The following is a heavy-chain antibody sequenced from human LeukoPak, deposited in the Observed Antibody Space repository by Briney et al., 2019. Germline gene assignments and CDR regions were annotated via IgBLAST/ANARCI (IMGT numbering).Heavy chain of an antibody. D-gene: IGHD5-24*01. V-gene: IGHV1-3*01. J-gene: IGHJ5*02. CDR1: GYTFTSYA. CDR3: AREGLDGLVDP. Sequence: ASVKVSCKASGYTFTSYAMHWVRQAPGQRLEWMGWINAGNGNTKYSQKFQGRVTITRDTSASAAYMELSSLRSDDTAVYYCAREGLDGLVDPWGQGTLVTVSS. CDR2: INAGNGNT.